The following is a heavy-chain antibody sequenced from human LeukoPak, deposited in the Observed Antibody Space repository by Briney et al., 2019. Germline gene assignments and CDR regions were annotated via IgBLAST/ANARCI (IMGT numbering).Heavy chain of an antibody. J-gene: IGHJ1*01. D-gene: IGHD6-13*01. Sequence: GGSLRLSCAASGFTFDDYAMHWVRQAPGKGLEWVSGISWNSGSIGYADSVKGRFTISRDNAKNSLYLQMNSLRAEDTALYYCARTWRDSSPGYFQHWGQGTLVTVSS. CDR2: ISWNSGSI. CDR3: ARTWRDSSPGYFQH. CDR1: GFTFDDYA. V-gene: IGHV3-9*01.